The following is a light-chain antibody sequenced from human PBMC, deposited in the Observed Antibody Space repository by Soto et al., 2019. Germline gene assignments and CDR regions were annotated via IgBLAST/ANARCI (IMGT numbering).Light chain of an antibody. CDR2: XXX. Sequence: QSALTQPASVSGSPGQSITISCTGTSSDVGTYIYVSWYQHHPGKAPKLMIYXXXNGXSGXSNXXXXYKSGNTASLTISGLXAXDXADYYCFSYTTSNTWVFGGGTKLTVL. CDR1: SSDVGTYIY. V-gene: IGLV2-14*01. CDR3: FSYTTSNTWV. J-gene: IGLJ3*02.